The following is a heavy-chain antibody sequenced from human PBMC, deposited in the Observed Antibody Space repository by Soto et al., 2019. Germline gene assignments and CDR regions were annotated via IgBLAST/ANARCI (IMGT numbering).Heavy chain of an antibody. Sequence: GGSLRLSCAASGFTFSNYWMHWVRQAPGKGLVWVSQISGDGSSTRYADSVRGRFTISRDNAKNTLYLQMTSLRAEDTAVYYCARYSYDTNFDYWGQGTLVTVSS. CDR2: ISGDGSST. J-gene: IGHJ4*02. D-gene: IGHD5-18*01. CDR3: ARYSYDTNFDY. V-gene: IGHV3-74*01. CDR1: GFTFSNYW.